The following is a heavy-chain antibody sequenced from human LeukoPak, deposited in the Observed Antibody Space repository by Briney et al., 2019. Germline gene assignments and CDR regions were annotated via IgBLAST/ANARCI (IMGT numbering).Heavy chain of an antibody. V-gene: IGHV1-18*01. CDR1: GYTFTSYG. Sequence: ASVKVSCKASGYTFTSYGISWVRQAPGQGLEWMGWISAYNGNTNYAQKLQGRVTMTTDTSTSTAYMELRSLRSDDTAVYYCARDRRVAVAGLRIDYWGQGTLVTVSS. CDR2: ISAYNGNT. CDR3: ARDRRVAVAGLRIDY. D-gene: IGHD6-19*01. J-gene: IGHJ4*02.